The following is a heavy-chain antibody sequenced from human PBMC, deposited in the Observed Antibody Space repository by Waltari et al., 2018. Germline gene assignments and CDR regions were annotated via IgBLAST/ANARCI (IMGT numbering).Heavy chain of an antibody. V-gene: IGHV4-38-2*02. D-gene: IGHD1-20*01. CDR1: GYSISSGYY. CDR3: ARDTPAPRITGATSVDY. CDR2: IYHSGIT. J-gene: IGHJ4*02. Sequence: QVQLQESGPGLVKPSETLSLTCSVSGYSISSGYYWGWIRQPPGTGLEWIVSIYHSGITFYNPSLKSRVTISVDTSKNQFSLKLSSVTAADTAVYYCARDTPAPRITGATSVDYWGQGTLVTVSS.